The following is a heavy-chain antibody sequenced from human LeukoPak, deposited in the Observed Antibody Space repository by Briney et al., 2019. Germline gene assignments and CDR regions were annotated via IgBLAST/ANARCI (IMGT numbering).Heavy chain of an antibody. CDR2: IRGDGGST. V-gene: IGHV3-23*01. D-gene: IGHD3-10*01. Sequence: PGTSLRLSCAASGFTFSNYGMNWVRQAPGKGLEWVSPIRGDGGSTYYADSVKGRFTISRDTSKNTLYLQMNSLRAEDTAVYYCTRDLSPLVRASPMGYWGQGTPVTVSS. J-gene: IGHJ4*02. CDR3: TRDLSPLVRASPMGY. CDR1: GFTFSNYG.